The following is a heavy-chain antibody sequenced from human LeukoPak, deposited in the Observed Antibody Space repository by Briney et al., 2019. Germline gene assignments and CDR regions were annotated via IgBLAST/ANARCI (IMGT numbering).Heavy chain of an antibody. D-gene: IGHD4-11*01. Sequence: GASVKVSCKASGYTFTSYGISWVRQAPGQGLEWMGWISAYNGNTNYAQKLQGRVTMTTDTSTSTAFMELRSLRSDDTAVYYCARVFGSNYVELGGAQKYNWFDPWGQGTLVTVSS. V-gene: IGHV1-18*01. CDR2: ISAYNGNT. CDR3: ARVFGSNYVELGGAQKYNWFDP. J-gene: IGHJ5*02. CDR1: GYTFTSYG.